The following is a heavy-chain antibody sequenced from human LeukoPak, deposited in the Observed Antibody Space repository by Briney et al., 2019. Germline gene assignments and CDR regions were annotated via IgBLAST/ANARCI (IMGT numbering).Heavy chain of an antibody. D-gene: IGHD3-9*01. V-gene: IGHV3-23*01. CDR1: GFTFSSYA. Sequence: PGGSLRLSCAASGFTFSSYAMSWVRQAPGKGLEWVSAISGSGGSTYYADSVKGRFTISRDNSKHTLYLQMNSLRAEDTAVYYCAKGTYYDILTGYSYLSYWGQGTLVTVSS. CDR3: AKGTYYDILTGYSYLSY. J-gene: IGHJ4*02. CDR2: ISGSGGST.